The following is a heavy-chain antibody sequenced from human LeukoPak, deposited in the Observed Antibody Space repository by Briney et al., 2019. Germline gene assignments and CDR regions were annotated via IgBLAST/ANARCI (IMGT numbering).Heavy chain of an antibody. CDR3: VKDLTGTWSFDY. J-gene: IGHJ4*02. V-gene: IGHV3-64D*06. CDR2: IGPNGASI. CDR1: GFTFSNHF. Sequence: PGGSLRLSCSTSGFTFSNHFMHWVRQAPGKGLEYVSSIGPNGASILYADSVKGRFTISRDNSKNALYLQLTSLRLEDTALYYCVKDLTGTWSFDYWGQGTLVTVSS. D-gene: IGHD3-9*01.